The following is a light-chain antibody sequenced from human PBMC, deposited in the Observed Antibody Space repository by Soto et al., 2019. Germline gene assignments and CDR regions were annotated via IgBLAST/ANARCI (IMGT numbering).Light chain of an antibody. CDR2: AAS. Sequence: DIQMTQFPSSLSASVGDRVTITCRAKESVSSYVNWYQQKPGKAPKLLIYAASSLQSGVPARFSGSGSVTDFTLTISGLQPEDFATYYCQQSYRKWTFGQGTKVEIK. J-gene: IGKJ1*01. CDR3: QQSYRKWT. CDR1: ESVSSY. V-gene: IGKV1-39*01.